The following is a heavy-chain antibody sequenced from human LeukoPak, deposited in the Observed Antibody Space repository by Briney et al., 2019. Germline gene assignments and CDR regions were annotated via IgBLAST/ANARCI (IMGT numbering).Heavy chain of an antibody. V-gene: IGHV4-59*01. D-gene: IGHD3-10*01. CDR2: IYYSGST. Sequence: SETLSLTCAVYGGSFSDYYWSWIRQPPGKGLEWIGYIYYSGSTNYNPSLKSRVTISVDTSKNQFSLKLSSVTAADTAVYYCARDSVRVHRHYYYGMDVWGQGTTVTVSS. J-gene: IGHJ6*02. CDR3: ARDSVRVHRHYYYGMDV. CDR1: GGSFSDYY.